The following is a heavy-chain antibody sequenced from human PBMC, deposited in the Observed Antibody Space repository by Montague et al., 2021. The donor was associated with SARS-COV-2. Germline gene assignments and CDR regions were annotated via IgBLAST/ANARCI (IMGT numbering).Heavy chain of an antibody. D-gene: IGHD4-11*01. CDR1: GGSFSGNY. J-gene: IGHJ6*02. Sequence: SETLSLTCAVYGGSFSGNYWSWIRQPPGKGLEWIGEINHYGSINYNPSLKSRVTMSVDTSKNQFSLKLSSVTAADTAVYYCARGLPVTTVFDYFGMDVWGQGTTVTVSS. CDR2: INHYGSI. V-gene: IGHV4-34*01. CDR3: ARGLPVTTVFDYFGMDV.